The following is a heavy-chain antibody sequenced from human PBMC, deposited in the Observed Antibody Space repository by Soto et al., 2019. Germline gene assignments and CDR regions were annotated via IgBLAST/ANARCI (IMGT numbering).Heavy chain of an antibody. Sequence: QVQLQESGPGLVKPSQTLSLTCTVSGGSISSGDYSWSWIRQPPGRCLEWIGYIYYSGSTYYNPSLKSRVTISVDTSKNQFSLKLSSVTAADTAVYYCARLPILHFNYGMDVWGQGTTVTVSS. CDR2: IYYSGST. CDR1: GGSISSGDYS. J-gene: IGHJ6*02. CDR3: ARLPILHFNYGMDV. V-gene: IGHV4-30-4*01. D-gene: IGHD2-2*01.